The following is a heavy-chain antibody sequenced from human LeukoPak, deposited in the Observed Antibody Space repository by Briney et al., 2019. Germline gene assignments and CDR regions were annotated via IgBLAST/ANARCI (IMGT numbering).Heavy chain of an antibody. CDR1: GFTVSSNY. CDR2: IYSGGST. CDR3: ARDLGYCSSTSCWNAFDM. D-gene: IGHD2-2*01. V-gene: IGHV3-53*01. Sequence: GGSLRLSCAASGFTVSSNYINWVRQAPGKGLEWVSVIYSGGSTYYADSVKGRFTISRDNSKNPLYLQMNSLRAEDTAVYYCARDLGYCSSTSCWNAFDMWGQGTMVTVSS. J-gene: IGHJ3*02.